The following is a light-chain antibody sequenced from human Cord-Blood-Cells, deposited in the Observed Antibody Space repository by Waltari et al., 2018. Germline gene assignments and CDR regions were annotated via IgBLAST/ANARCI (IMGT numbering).Light chain of an antibody. J-gene: IGKJ4*01. Sequence: EIVLTQSPATLSLSPGERATLSCRASQSVSSYLAWYQQKPGQAPRLLIYDASNRATGTPARFSGSGSGTDFTLTISILEPEDFAVYYCQQRSNWPTFGGGTKVEIK. CDR3: QQRSNWPT. CDR2: DAS. V-gene: IGKV3-11*01. CDR1: QSVSSY.